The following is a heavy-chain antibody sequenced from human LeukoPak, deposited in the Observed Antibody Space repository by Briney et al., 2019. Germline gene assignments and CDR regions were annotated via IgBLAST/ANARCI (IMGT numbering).Heavy chain of an antibody. CDR2: INHSGST. V-gene: IGHV4-34*01. CDR3: ARGTLGYCSGGRCNWFDP. Sequence: PSETLSLTCAVYGGSFRGYYWSWIRQPPGKGLEWIGEINHSGSTNYNPSLKSRVTISVDTSKNQFSPKLSSVTAADTAVYYCARGTLGYCSGGRCNWFDPWGQGTLVTVSS. D-gene: IGHD2-15*01. CDR1: GGSFRGYY. J-gene: IGHJ5*02.